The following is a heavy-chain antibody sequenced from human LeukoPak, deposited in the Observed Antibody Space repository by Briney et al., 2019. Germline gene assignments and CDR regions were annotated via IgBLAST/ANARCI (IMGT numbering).Heavy chain of an antibody. CDR2: ISANGGST. Sequence: AGGSLRLSCAASGFTFKSHAMTWVRQAPGKGLEWVSSISANGGSTYSADSVKGRFTISRDNSRNTLFLLMNSLTAEDTAVYYCAKRPGMSAAGPFDPWGQGTRVTVSS. CDR1: GFTFKSHA. CDR3: AKRPGMSAAGPFDP. V-gene: IGHV3-23*01. J-gene: IGHJ5*02. D-gene: IGHD6-13*01.